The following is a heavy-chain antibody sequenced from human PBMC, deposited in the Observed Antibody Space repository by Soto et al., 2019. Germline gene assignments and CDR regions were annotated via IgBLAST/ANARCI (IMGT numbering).Heavy chain of an antibody. Sequence: GGSLRLSCAASGFTFSSYEMNWVRQAPGKGLEWVSYISSSGSTIYYADSVKGRFTISRDNAKNSLYLQMNSLRAEDTAVYYCARAVGGSYLNWFDPWGQGTLVTVS. CDR2: ISSSGSTI. V-gene: IGHV3-48*03. CDR1: GFTFSSYE. J-gene: IGHJ5*02. D-gene: IGHD1-26*01. CDR3: ARAVGGSYLNWFDP.